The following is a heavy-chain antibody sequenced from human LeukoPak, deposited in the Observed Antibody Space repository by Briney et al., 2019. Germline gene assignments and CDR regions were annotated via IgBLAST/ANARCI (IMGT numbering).Heavy chain of an antibody. CDR2: SYYSGST. CDR1: GDSISSGDHY. Sequence: PSQTLSLTCTVSGDSISSGDHYWTWIRQSPGKGLEWIGYSYYSGSTNYNPSLKSRVIISIDTSKSQFSLKLTSVTAADTAVYYCARGVWYGELPPDYWGQGTLVTVSS. J-gene: IGHJ4*02. CDR3: ARGVWYGELPPDY. V-gene: IGHV4-30-4*01. D-gene: IGHD3-10*01.